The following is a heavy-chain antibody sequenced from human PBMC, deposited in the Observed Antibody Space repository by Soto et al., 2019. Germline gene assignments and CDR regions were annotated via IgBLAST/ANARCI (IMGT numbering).Heavy chain of an antibody. D-gene: IGHD2-15*01. CDR2: VIPLLDAS. J-gene: IGHJ6*03. CDR3: ASGKSQMTQDRMGFYYYMDV. CDR1: GATFNDYT. Sequence: QVQLVQSGAEVKKPGSSVRISCAASGATFNDYTFTWVRRAPGQGLEWMGRVIPLLDASNYAEKFQDRVTITADRSTSTVYMELSRLKSDDSAIYYCASGKSQMTQDRMGFYYYMDVWGKGTTVTVSS. V-gene: IGHV1-69*08.